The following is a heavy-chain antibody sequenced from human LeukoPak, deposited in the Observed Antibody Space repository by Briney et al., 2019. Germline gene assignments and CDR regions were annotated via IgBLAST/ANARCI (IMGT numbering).Heavy chain of an antibody. Sequence: PGGSLRLSCAASGFTFSSYAMNWVRQAPGKGLEWVSTVSGNGASTYYADSVKGRFTISRDNSKNTLYLQMNGLRAEDTAVYYCAKFVGVSVWYGISGPWGQGTLVTVSS. D-gene: IGHD3-10*01. V-gene: IGHV3-23*01. CDR3: AKFVGVSVWYGISGP. CDR1: GFTFSSYA. J-gene: IGHJ5*02. CDR2: VSGNGAST.